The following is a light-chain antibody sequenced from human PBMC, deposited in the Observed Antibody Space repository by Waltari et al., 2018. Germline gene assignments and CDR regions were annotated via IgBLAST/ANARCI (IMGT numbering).Light chain of an antibody. CDR2: LEGSGSY. Sequence: QPVLTQSSSASASLGSLVKLTCTLSSGHSSYIIAWHQQQPGKAPRYLMKLEGSGSYNKGSGVPDRLAGSSSGADRYLTISNLQSEDEADYYCETWDSNTRVFGTGTKVTVL. CDR1: SGHSSYI. CDR3: ETWDSNTRV. V-gene: IGLV4-60*03. J-gene: IGLJ1*01.